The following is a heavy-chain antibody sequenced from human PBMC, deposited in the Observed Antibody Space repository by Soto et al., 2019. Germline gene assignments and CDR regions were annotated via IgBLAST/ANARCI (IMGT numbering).Heavy chain of an antibody. CDR2: IIPIFGTA. J-gene: IGHJ3*02. Sequence: ASVKVSCKASGGTFSSYAISWVRQAPGQGLEWMGGIIPIFGTANYAQKFQGRVTITADESTSTAYMELSSLRSEDTAVYYCARDKVDYGGKSYAFDIWGQGTMVTVSS. CDR3: ARDKVDYGGKSYAFDI. CDR1: GGTFSSYA. V-gene: IGHV1-69*13. D-gene: IGHD4-17*01.